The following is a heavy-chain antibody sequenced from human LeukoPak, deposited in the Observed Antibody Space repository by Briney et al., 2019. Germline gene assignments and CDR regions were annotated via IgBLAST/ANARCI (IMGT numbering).Heavy chain of an antibody. CDR3: ARGGSGSSDFDY. D-gene: IGHD3-10*01. CDR2: ISSSSSYI. V-gene: IGHV3-21*01. CDR1: GFTFSSYS. Sequence: PGGSLRLSCAASGFTFSSYSMNWVRQAPGKGLEWVSSISSSSSYIYYADSVKGRFTISRDNAKNSLYLQMNRLRAEDTAVYYCARGGSGSSDFDYWGQGTLVTVAS. J-gene: IGHJ4*02.